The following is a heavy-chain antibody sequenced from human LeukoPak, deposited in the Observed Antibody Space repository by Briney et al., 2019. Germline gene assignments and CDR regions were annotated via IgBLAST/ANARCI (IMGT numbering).Heavy chain of an antibody. CDR2: INHSGST. Sequence: PSETLSLTCAVYGGSFSGYYWSWMRQPPRKWREWMGEINHSGSTNYNPSLKSRVTISVDTSKNQFSLKLSSVTAAVTSVNHCARGKLGYCSSTSCYKRAFDMRRQATMVTASS. D-gene: IGHD2-2*02. J-gene: IGHJ3*02. V-gene: IGHV4-34*01. CDR1: GGSFSGYY. CDR3: ARGKLGYCSSTSCYKRAFDM.